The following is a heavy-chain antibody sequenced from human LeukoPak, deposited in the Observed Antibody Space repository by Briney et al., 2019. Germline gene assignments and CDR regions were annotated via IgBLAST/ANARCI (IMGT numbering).Heavy chain of an antibody. D-gene: IGHD4-23*01. Sequence: ASVKVSCKASGYTFTSYGISWVRQAPGQGLEWMGWISAYNGNTNYAQKLQGRVTMTTDTSTSTAYMELRSLRSDDTAVYYCARDTYVQSTVATPFDYWGQGTLVTVSS. CDR1: GYTFTSYG. CDR3: ARDTYVQSTVATPFDY. V-gene: IGHV1-18*01. J-gene: IGHJ4*02. CDR2: ISAYNGNT.